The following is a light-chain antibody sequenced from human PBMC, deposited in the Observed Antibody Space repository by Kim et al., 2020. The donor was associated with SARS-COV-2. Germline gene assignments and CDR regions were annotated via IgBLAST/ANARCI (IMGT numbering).Light chain of an antibody. CDR2: AAS. CDR3: QQDHSWPPT. Sequence: EIVVTQSPVTLSVSPGERATLSCRSSQGISGNLAWYQHKPGQAPRLLISAASTRATGIPARFSGGGSGTEFSLTISSLQSEDFAVYFCQQDHSWPPTFGLGTKVDIK. J-gene: IGKJ1*01. CDR1: QGISGN. V-gene: IGKV3-15*01.